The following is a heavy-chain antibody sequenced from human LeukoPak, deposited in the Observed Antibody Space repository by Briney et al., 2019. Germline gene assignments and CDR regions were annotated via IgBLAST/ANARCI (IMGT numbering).Heavy chain of an antibody. CDR1: GGSLSSGDFF. CDR2: IHYTGST. J-gene: IGHJ3*02. D-gene: IGHD2-15*01. V-gene: IGHV4-30-4*01. Sequence: PSQTLSLTCTVSGGSLSSGDFFWSWIRQPPGKGLEWIGHIHYTGSTYYNPPLMSRVTISVDTSKNQFSLKLNSVTAADTAVYYCARDTRYCGGGSCYPDAFDIWGQGTMVTVSS. CDR3: ARDTRYCGGGSCYPDAFDI.